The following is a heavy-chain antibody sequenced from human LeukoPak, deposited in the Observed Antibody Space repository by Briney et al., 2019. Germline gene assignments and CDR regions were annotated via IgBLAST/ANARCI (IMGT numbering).Heavy chain of an antibody. CDR1: GFTFSNGW. D-gene: IGHD2/OR15-2a*01. Sequence: GGSLRLSCAASGFTFSNGWGTWVRQAPGKGREGVGRVKSKTDGGTTDYAAPLKRRFTISRDDSKNTLYLQMNSLKTEDTAVYYCTTVEYAAFYIWGQGTMVTVSS. CDR2: VKSKTDGGTT. CDR3: TTVEYAAFYI. J-gene: IGHJ3*02. V-gene: IGHV3-15*01.